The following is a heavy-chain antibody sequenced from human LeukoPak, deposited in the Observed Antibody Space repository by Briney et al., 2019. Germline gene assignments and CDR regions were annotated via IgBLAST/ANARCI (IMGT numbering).Heavy chain of an antibody. D-gene: IGHD2-21*01. J-gene: IGHJ5*02. CDR3: ARYTREAISSWFDP. V-gene: IGHV4-59*01. CDR1: GGSISSYY. Sequence: SETLSLTCTVSGGSISSYYWSWIRQPPGKGLEGMGYIYYSGSTNYNPSLTSRGTISVETYKNQFSLKLSSVTAADTAVYYCARYTREAISSWFDPWGQGTLVTVSS. CDR2: IYYSGST.